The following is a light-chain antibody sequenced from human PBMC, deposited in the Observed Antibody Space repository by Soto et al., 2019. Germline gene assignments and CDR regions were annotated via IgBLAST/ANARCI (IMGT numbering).Light chain of an antibody. CDR3: QQYNNWPFIT. Sequence: EIVMTQSPATLSVSPGERATLSCRASQSVRGNLAWYQQKPGQSPRLLIYGASSRATGIPARFSGSGSGTEFTLTISSLQSEHFAVYYCQQYNNWPFITCGQGTRLEIK. CDR1: QSVRGN. CDR2: GAS. J-gene: IGKJ5*01. V-gene: IGKV3-15*01.